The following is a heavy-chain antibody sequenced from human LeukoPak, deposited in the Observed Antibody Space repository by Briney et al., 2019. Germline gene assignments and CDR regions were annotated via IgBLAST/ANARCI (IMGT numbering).Heavy chain of an antibody. CDR2: IDNDGTNT. CDR3: VRDRPHNCFDP. J-gene: IGHJ5*02. D-gene: IGHD6-6*01. V-gene: IGHV3-74*01. Sequence: PGGSLRLSCAASESTFSAHWMHWVCQVPGKGLVYIAYIDNDGTNTNYADSVKGRFTISRDNAKNTLYLQMNSLGVEDTAVYYCVRDRPHNCFDPWGQGTLVTVSS. CDR1: ESTFSAHW.